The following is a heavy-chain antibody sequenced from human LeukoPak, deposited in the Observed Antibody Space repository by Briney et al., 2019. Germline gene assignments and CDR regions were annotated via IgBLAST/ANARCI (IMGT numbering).Heavy chain of an antibody. J-gene: IGHJ3*02. V-gene: IGHV3-11*04. CDR3: ARIKGYSRCDI. D-gene: IGHD6-13*01. Sequence: GGSLRLSCAASGFTFSDYYMSWIRQAPGQGLVWVSYISSSGSTIYYADSVKGRFTISRDNAKNSLYLQMNSLRAEDTAVYYCARIKGYSRCDIWGQGTMVTVSS. CDR2: ISSSGSTI. CDR1: GFTFSDYY.